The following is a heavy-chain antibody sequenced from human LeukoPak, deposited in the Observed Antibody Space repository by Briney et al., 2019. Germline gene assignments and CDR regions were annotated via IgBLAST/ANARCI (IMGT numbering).Heavy chain of an antibody. V-gene: IGHV3-30*18. Sequence: SGGSLRLSCAASGFTFSTCGMHWVRQAPGKGLERVAVISNDGGNQYYLESVKGRFTLSRDNSKNTLYLQMNSLTVEDTAVYYCAKDAFARGAGLYDYWGQGTLVTVSS. D-gene: IGHD3-10*01. J-gene: IGHJ4*02. CDR2: ISNDGGNQ. CDR1: GFTFSTCG. CDR3: AKDAFARGAGLYDY.